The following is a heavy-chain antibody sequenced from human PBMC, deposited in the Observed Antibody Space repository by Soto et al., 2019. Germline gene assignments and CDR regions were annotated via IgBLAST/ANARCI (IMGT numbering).Heavy chain of an antibody. CDR3: ARAGKYCSSTSCYHYYGMDV. V-gene: IGHV3-13*01. CDR1: GFTFSSYD. J-gene: IGHJ6*02. CDR2: IGTACDT. Sequence: LRLSSAASGFTFSSYDMHWVRQSTGKGLEWVSAIGTACDTYYPGSVKGRFTISRENAKNSLYLQMNSLRAGDTAVYYCARAGKYCSSTSCYHYYGMDVWGQGTTVTVSS. D-gene: IGHD2-2*01.